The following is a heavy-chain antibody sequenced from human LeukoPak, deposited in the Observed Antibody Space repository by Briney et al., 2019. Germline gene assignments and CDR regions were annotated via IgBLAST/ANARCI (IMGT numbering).Heavy chain of an antibody. CDR2: ISGSGDST. CDR3: AKGGGYSFGYIAY. D-gene: IGHD5-18*01. CDR1: GFTLSGYA. V-gene: IGHV3-23*01. Sequence: GGSLRLSCAASGFTLSGYAMSWVRQAPGKGLEWVSVISGSGDSTYYADSVKGRFTISRDNSKNTLYMQMNSLRAEDTAVYYCAKGGGYSFGYIAYWGQGTLVTVSS. J-gene: IGHJ4*02.